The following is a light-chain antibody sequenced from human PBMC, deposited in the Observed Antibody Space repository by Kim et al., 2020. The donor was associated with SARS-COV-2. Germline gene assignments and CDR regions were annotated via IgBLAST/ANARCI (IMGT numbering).Light chain of an antibody. CDR2: DAS. J-gene: IGKJ2*01. CDR3: QHFGGSSYT. V-gene: IGKV3-20*01. CDR1: QSVRSSF. Sequence: EIVLTQSPGTLALSPGERATLSCRASQSVRSSFLAWYQHKVGQAPTLLIYDASTRATGIPDMFSGSGSGTDFTLTISSLEPEEFAVYYCQHFGGSSYTFGQGTKLEI.